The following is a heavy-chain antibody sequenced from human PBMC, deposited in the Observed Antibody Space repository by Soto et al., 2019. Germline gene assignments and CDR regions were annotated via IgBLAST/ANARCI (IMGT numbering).Heavy chain of an antibody. CDR2: ISYDGSNK. CDR3: AKSGSVSKTLNWFDP. Sequence: HPGGSLRLSCAASGFTFSSYGMHWVRQAPGKGLEWVAVISYDGSNKYYADSVKGRFTISRDNSKNTLYLQMNSLRAEDTAVYYCAKSGSVSKTLNWFDPWGQGTLVTVSS. CDR1: GFTFSSYG. V-gene: IGHV3-30*18. D-gene: IGHD5-12*01. J-gene: IGHJ5*02.